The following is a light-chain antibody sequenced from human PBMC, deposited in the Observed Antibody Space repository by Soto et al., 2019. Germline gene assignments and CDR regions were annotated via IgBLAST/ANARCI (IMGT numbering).Light chain of an antibody. CDR2: DVN. CDR3: SSYAGGNNLL. V-gene: IGLV2-8*01. CDR1: SSDVGDYYD. Sequence: QSVLTQPPSASGSPGQTVTISCTGTSSDVGDYYDVSWYQQLPGKAPKLMIYDVNKRPSGVPDRFSGSKSGNSASLTVSGLQADDEADYYCSSYAGGNNLLFGGGTKVTVL. J-gene: IGLJ2*01.